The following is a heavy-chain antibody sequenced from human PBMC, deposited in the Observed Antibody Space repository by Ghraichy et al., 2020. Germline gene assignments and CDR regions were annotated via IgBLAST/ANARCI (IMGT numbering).Heavy chain of an antibody. Sequence: SETLSLTCTVSGGTIIRTTFYWAWIRQPPGKGLEWIGNVYHTGSTYYNPSLRSRVSISVDTSKNQFSLQVASVTAADTAVYYCARPAKAFSYSTGAHAFQSWGQGTLVTVS. CDR3: ARPAKAFSYSTGAHAFQS. D-gene: IGHD2-8*02. J-gene: IGHJ3*02. CDR2: VYHTGST. V-gene: IGHV4-39*01. CDR1: GGTIIRTTFY.